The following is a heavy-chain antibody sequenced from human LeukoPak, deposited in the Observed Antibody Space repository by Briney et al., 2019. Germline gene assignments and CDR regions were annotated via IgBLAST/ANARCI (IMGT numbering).Heavy chain of an antibody. J-gene: IGHJ4*02. D-gene: IGHD3-9*01. CDR1: GVSISSTNNY. CDR2: IYYSGST. CDR3: ASHYDILTGLAYFDY. Sequence: SETLSLTCTVSGVSISSTNNYWGWIRQPPGKGLEWIGSIYYSGSTYYNPSLKSPFTISVDTSKNQFSLKLSSVTAADTAIYYCASHYDILTGLAYFDYWGQGTLVTVSS. V-gene: IGHV4-39*07.